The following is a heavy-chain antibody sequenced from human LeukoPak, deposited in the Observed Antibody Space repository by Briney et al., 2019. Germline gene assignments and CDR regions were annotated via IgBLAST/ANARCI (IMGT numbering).Heavy chain of an antibody. Sequence: GGSLRLSCAASGFTFTSYNMNWFRQAPGKGLEWVSSITSSSSYIYYADSVKGRFTISRDNAKNSLYLQMDSLRVEDTAEYYSARDPYSGNYGAYYYYYMDVWGKGTTVTVSS. V-gene: IGHV3-21*06. CDR2: ITSSSSYI. CDR1: GFTFTSYN. J-gene: IGHJ6*03. CDR3: ARDPYSGNYGAYYYYYMDV. D-gene: IGHD1-26*01.